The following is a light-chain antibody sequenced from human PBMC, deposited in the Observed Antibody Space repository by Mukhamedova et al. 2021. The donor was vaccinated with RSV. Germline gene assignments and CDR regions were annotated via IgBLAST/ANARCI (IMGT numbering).Light chain of an antibody. J-gene: IGKJ3*01. CDR3: LQHNSYPFT. V-gene: IGKV1-17*01. Sequence: WYQRRVHGKAPKRLIYAASSLQSGVPLRFSGSGSGTEFTLTICSLQPEDFATYYCLQHNSYPFTFGPGTKVDNK. CDR2: AAS.